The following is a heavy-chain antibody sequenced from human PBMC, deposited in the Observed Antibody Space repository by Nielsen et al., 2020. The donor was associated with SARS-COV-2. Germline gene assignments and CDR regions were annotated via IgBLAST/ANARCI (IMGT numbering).Heavy chain of an antibody. CDR3: ASIGSEYNWNYQTLRRGYFDY. D-gene: IGHD1-7*01. Sequence: GESLKISCAASGFTFSSYEMNWVRQAPGKGLEWVSYISSSGSTIYYADPVKGRFTISRDNAKNSLYLQMNSLRAEDTAVYYCASIGSEYNWNYQTLRRGYFDYWGQGTLVTVSS. V-gene: IGHV3-48*03. CDR1: GFTFSSYE. J-gene: IGHJ4*02. CDR2: ISSSGSTI.